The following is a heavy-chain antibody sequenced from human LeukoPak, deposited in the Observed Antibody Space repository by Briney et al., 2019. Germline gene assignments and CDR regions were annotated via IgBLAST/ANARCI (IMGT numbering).Heavy chain of an antibody. D-gene: IGHD5-24*01. V-gene: IGHV4-59*01. CDR3: ARGRDGSSPWYFDY. J-gene: IGHJ4*02. CDR1: GGSINSYY. Sequence: SETLSLTCTVSGGSINSYYWSWLRQPPGKRLEWIGFIYCSGSTDYNPSLESRVTISLDKSKNQFSLKMTSVTAADTAVYYCARGRDGSSPWYFDYWGQGTLVTVSS. CDR2: IYCSGST.